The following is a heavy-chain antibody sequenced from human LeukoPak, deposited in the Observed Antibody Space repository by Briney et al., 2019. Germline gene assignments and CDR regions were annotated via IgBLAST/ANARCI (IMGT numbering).Heavy chain of an antibody. V-gene: IGHV1-8*01. Sequence: GASVKVSCKTSGYIFTDYDINWVRQATGQGLEWMGWMNPYSGGAGYAQNFQGRVTMTRDTSTSTAFMELSSLTSEDTAVYYCARFHRHQWPKSDYWGQGTLVTVSS. CDR1: GYIFTDYD. CDR2: MNPYSGGA. J-gene: IGHJ4*02. CDR3: ARFHRHQWPKSDY. D-gene: IGHD1-14*01.